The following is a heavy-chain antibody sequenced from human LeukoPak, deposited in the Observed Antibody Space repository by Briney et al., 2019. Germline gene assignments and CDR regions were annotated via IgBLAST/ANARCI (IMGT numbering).Heavy chain of an antibody. D-gene: IGHD2-21*01. Sequence: GESLKISCKGSGYIFTNYWIGWVRQMPGKSLEWMGIIYPSDSDTRYSPSFQGQVTISADKSISTAYLQWSSLKASATAMYYCARRSAYCGGDCYDFWGQGTLVTVSS. CDR3: ARRSAYCGGDCYDF. V-gene: IGHV5-51*01. CDR1: GYIFTNYW. CDR2: IYPSDSDT. J-gene: IGHJ4*02.